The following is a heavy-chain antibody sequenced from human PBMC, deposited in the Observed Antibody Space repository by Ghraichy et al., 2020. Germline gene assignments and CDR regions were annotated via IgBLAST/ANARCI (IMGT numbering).Heavy chain of an antibody. CDR2: INSDGSSP. CDR1: GFTFSSYW. CDR3: ARDGTLVRGTVDY. Sequence: GESLNISCAASGFTFSSYWMHWVRQAPGKGLVWVSRINSDGSSPSYADSVKGRFTISRDNAKNTLYLQMNSLSAEDTAVYYCARDGTLVRGTVDYWGQGTLVTVSS. V-gene: IGHV3-74*01. D-gene: IGHD3-10*01. J-gene: IGHJ4*02.